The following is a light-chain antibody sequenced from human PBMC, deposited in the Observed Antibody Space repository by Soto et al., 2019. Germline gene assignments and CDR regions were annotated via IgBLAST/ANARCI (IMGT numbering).Light chain of an antibody. CDR3: LQVNSFPRT. CDR2: SAS. Sequence: IQMTQSPSSLSASIGDRVTITCRSSQGIGVRLAWFQQKPGKAPQYLIQSASILQSGVPSRFSSRGSGTEFILTINSLQPEDVAIYYCLQVNSFPRTFGQGTKVEIK. V-gene: IGKV1-12*01. CDR1: QGIGVR. J-gene: IGKJ1*01.